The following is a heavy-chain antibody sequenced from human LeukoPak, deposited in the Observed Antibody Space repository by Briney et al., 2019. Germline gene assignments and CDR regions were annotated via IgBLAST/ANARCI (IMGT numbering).Heavy chain of an antibody. CDR3: ARGANFWSGYYTNWFDP. Sequence: SETLSLTCAVYGGSFRGYYWSWIRQPPGKGLEWIGEINHSGSTNYNPSLKSRVIISVDTSKNQFSLKLSSVTAADTAVYYCARGANFWSGYYTNWFDPWGQGTLVTVSS. D-gene: IGHD3-3*01. CDR2: INHSGST. V-gene: IGHV4-34*01. CDR1: GGSFRGYY. J-gene: IGHJ5*02.